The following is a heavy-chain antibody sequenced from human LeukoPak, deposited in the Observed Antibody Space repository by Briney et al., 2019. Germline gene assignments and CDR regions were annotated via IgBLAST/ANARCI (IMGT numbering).Heavy chain of an antibody. V-gene: IGHV4-59*08. CDR1: GGSMSSYS. CDR3: ARQRTSGWGLDY. Sequence: SETLSLTCTVSGGSMSSYSWSWIRQPPGEGLEWIGFIYYSGRTNYNPSLKSRVTISVDTSKSKFSLKVKSVTAADTAVYYCARQRTSGWGLDYWGQGTLVTVSS. J-gene: IGHJ4*02. CDR2: IYYSGRT. D-gene: IGHD6-19*01.